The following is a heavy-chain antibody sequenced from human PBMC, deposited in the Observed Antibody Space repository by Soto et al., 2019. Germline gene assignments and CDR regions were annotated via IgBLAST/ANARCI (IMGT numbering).Heavy chain of an antibody. CDR1: GFTFSNYA. CDR3: ARDPYSSSXXTIMDY. V-gene: IGHV3-48*02. J-gene: IGHJ4*02. Sequence: GSLRLSCAGSGFTFSNYAMNWVRQAPGKGLEWVSYISHKSSATYHADSVKGRFTISRDNAQNSLYLQMNSLTDEDTAIYYCARDPYSSSXXTIMDYWGRGTLVTVSS. CDR2: ISHKSSAT. D-gene: IGHD4-17*01.